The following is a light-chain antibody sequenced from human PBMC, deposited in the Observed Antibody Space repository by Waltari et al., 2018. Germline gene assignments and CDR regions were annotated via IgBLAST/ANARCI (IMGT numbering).Light chain of an antibody. CDR1: QRVSSN. V-gene: IGKV3-15*01. Sequence: EIVMTQSPAPLSVALGERATLSCRASQRVSSNLAWYQQKPGQAPRLLIYGASTRATGIPARFSGSGSGTEFTLTISSMQSEDFAVYYCQQYNNWLTFGGGTKVEIK. CDR3: QQYNNWLT. CDR2: GAS. J-gene: IGKJ4*01.